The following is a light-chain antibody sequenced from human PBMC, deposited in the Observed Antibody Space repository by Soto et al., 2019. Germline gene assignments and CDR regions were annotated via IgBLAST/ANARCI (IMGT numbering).Light chain of an antibody. J-gene: IGLJ3*02. CDR3: CSSIGGPIWV. CDR2: EVN. CDR1: SSDVGGYDR. Sequence: QSALTQPASVSGSPGQSITISCTGTSSDVGGYDRVSWYQHHPGKAPKLMVYEVNKRPSGVSYRFSGSKSGNTASLAISGLQAEDEADYYCCSSIGGPIWVFGGGTKLTVL. V-gene: IGLV2-23*02.